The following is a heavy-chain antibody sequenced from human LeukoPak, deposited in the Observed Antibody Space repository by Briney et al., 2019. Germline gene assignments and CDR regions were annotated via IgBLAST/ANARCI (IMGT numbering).Heavy chain of an antibody. V-gene: IGHV1-18*01. CDR3: ARGIKAVLRYFDWSNRNDP. J-gene: IGHJ5*02. Sequence: ASVKVSCEASGYTFTSYGISWVRQAPGQGLEWMGWISAYNGNTNYAQKLQGRVTMTTDTSTSTAYMELSSLRSEDTAVYYCARGIKAVLRYFDWSNRNDPWGQGTLVTVSS. CDR2: ISAYNGNT. D-gene: IGHD3-9*01. CDR1: GYTFTSYG.